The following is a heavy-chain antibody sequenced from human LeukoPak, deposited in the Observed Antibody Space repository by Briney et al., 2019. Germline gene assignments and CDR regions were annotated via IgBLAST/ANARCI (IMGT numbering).Heavy chain of an antibody. CDR3: ATRNPVAATRRWFDP. CDR1: GGSISTSNYY. D-gene: IGHD6-19*01. V-gene: IGHV4-39*07. CDR2: IFYSGST. J-gene: IGHJ5*02. Sequence: SETLSLTCTVSGGSISTSNYYWGWIRQPPGKGLEWIGNIFYSGSTYYSPSLKSRVTISLDTSKNQFSLKLSSVTAADTAVYYCATRNPVAATRRWFDPWGQGTLVTVSS.